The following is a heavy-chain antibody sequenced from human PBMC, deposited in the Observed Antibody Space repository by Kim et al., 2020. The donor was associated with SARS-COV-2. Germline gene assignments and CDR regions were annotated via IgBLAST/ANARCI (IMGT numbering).Heavy chain of an antibody. V-gene: IGHV3-30*18. CDR3: AKDGGQQYYYDRSAHGGFDY. CDR1: GFTFSSYG. CDR2: ISYDGSNK. J-gene: IGHJ4*02. D-gene: IGHD3-22*01. Sequence: GGSLRLSCAASGFTFSSYGMHWVRQAPGKGLEWVAVISYDGSNKYYADSVKGRFTISRDNSKNTLYLQMNSLRAEDTAVYYCAKDGGQQYYYDRSAHGGFDYWGQGTLVTVSS.